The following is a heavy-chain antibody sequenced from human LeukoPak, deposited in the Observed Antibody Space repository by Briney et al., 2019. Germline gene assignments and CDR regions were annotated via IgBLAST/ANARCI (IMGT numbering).Heavy chain of an antibody. CDR2: IYYSGST. CDR3: ARQPYSSGSYARFDP. V-gene: IGHV4-59*08. CDR1: GGSISSYY. D-gene: IGHD3-10*01. J-gene: IGHJ5*02. Sequence: SETLSLTCTVSGGSISSYYWSWIRQPPGKGLEWIGYIYYSGSTNYNPSLKSRVTISVDTSKNQFSLKLSSVTAADTAVYYCARQPYSSGSYARFDPWGHGTVVTVSS.